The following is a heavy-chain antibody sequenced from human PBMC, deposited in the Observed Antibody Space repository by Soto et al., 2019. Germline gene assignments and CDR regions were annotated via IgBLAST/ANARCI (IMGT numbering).Heavy chain of an antibody. J-gene: IGHJ5*02. CDR1: GGTFSSYA. CDR3: ASSLDLPVHTWFDP. Sequence: SVKGSCKASGGTFSSYASRWVRQAPGQGLEWMGGIIPIFGTANYAYEFQCRVTITADKSTSTAYMELSSLRSEDTAVSYCASSLDLPVHTWFDPWGQGTLVTVSS. V-gene: IGHV1-69*06. D-gene: IGHD1-7*01. CDR2: IIPIFGTA.